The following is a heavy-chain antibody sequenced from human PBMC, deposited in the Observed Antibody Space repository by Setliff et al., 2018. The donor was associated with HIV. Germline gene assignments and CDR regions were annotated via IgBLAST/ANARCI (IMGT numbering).Heavy chain of an antibody. V-gene: IGHV3-23*01. J-gene: IGHJ4*02. CDR2: ISGSGGDT. CDR1: GFTFSSYA. CDR3: AKKTAAYTSGSWLHY. D-gene: IGHD3-10*01. Sequence: PGGSLRLSCASSGFTFSSYAMTWVRQAPGKGLECVAVISGSGGDTYYADTVKGRFTISRDNSKNTVYLQMNSLRPDDTAVYYCAKKTAAYTSGSWLHYWGQGTLVTVSS.